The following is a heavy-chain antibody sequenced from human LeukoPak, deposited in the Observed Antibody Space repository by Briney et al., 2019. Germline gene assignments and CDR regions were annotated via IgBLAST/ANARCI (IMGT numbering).Heavy chain of an antibody. J-gene: IGHJ3*02. CDR1: GYSISSGYY. D-gene: IGHD2-15*01. V-gene: IGHV4-38-2*02. CDR3: ASSLAGYDAFDI. Sequence: SETLSLTCTVSGYSISSGYYWGWIRQPPGKGLEWIGSIYHSGSTYYNPSLKSRVTISVDTSKNQFSLKLSSVTAADTAVYYCASSLAGYDAFDIWGQGTMVTVSS. CDR2: IYHSGST.